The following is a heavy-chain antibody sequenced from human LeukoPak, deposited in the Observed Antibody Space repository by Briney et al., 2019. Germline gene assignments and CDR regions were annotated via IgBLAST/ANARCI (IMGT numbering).Heavy chain of an antibody. Sequence: GGSLSLSCAASGFTFSDYYMTWIRQAPGMGLEWVSYISSRGDTMSYADSVKGRFTVSRDNAKNSLYLQMNSLRAEDTAVYFCARKQGSYIDYWGQGTLLTVSS. CDR1: GFTFSDYY. CDR2: ISSRGDTM. J-gene: IGHJ4*02. V-gene: IGHV3-11*01. CDR3: ARKQGSYIDY.